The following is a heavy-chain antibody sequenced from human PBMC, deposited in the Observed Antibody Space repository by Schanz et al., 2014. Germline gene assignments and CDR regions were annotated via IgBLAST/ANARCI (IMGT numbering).Heavy chain of an antibody. Sequence: QVQLVQSAPEVKKPGASVKVSCKASGYSFTTYGLNWVRQAPGQGPEWMGWISAYNGHTTYAQKFQGRVTMTTDTSTSTAYMELRGLRSDDTAVYYCARETTIITGGAFDVWGQGTMVTVSS. CDR2: ISAYNGHT. CDR1: GYSFTTYG. J-gene: IGHJ3*01. CDR3: ARETTIITGGAFDV. D-gene: IGHD3-9*01. V-gene: IGHV1-18*01.